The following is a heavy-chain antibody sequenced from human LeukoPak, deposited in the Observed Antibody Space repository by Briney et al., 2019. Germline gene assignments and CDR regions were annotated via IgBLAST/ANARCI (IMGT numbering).Heavy chain of an antibody. D-gene: IGHD3-3*01. J-gene: IGHJ6*03. V-gene: IGHV1-8*01. Sequence: ASVKVSCKASGYTFTSYDINWVRQATGQGLEWMGWMNPNSGNTGYAQKFQGRVTMTRNTSISTAYMELSSLRSEDTAVYYCVRGLPHHTYYDFWSGYYNTGGYYYYYMDVWGKGTTVTVSS. CDR2: MNPNSGNT. CDR3: VRGLPHHTYYDFWSGYYNTGGYYYYYMDV. CDR1: GYTFTSYD.